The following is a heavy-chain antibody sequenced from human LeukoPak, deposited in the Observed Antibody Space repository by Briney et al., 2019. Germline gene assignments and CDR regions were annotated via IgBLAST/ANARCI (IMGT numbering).Heavy chain of an antibody. CDR2: ISYDGSNK. Sequence: GGSLRLSCAASGFTFSSYAMHWVRQAPGKGLEWVAVISYDGSNKYYADSVKGRLTISRDNSKNTLYLQMNSLRAEDTAVYYCARDPMATIMNGVVYGMDVWGQGTTVTVSS. CDR3: ARDPMATIMNGVVYGMDV. V-gene: IGHV3-30*04. J-gene: IGHJ6*02. D-gene: IGHD5-24*01. CDR1: GFTFSSYA.